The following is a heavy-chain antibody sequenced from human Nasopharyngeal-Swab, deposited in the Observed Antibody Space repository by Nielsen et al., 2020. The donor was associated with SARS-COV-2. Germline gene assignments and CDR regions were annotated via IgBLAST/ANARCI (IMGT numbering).Heavy chain of an antibody. CDR3: ARDPLSSWQAIGNWYFDL. CDR1: GFTFSSYS. Sequence: LKISCAASGFTFSSYSMNWVRQAPGKGLEWVSSVSSSSAYIYYADSVKGRFTISRDNAKNSLYLQLNSLRAEDTAVYYCARDPLSSWQAIGNWYFDLWGRGTLVTVSS. CDR2: VSSSSAYI. J-gene: IGHJ2*01. D-gene: IGHD6-13*01. V-gene: IGHV3-21*01.